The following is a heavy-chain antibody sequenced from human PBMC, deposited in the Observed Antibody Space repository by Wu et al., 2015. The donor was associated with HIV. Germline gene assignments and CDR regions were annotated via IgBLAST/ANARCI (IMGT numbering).Heavy chain of an antibody. V-gene: IGHV1-69*12. J-gene: IGHJ6*02. CDR1: GGTFSSYG. Sequence: QVQLVQSGAEVKKPGSSVKVSCKTSGGTFSSYGVSWVRQAPGQGLEWMGGFTTIFGTANYAQKFQDRVTITADESTGTAYMELSSLRSEDTAVYYCARDLGNYDSSGYSHNGYGMDVWGQGTTVTVSS. CDR2: FTTIFGTA. D-gene: IGHD3-22*01. CDR3: ARDLGNYDSSGYSHNGYGMDV.